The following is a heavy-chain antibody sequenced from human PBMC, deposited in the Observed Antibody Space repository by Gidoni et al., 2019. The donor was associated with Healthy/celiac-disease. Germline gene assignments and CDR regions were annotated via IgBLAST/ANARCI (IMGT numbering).Heavy chain of an antibody. V-gene: IGHV3-15*01. CDR2: IKSKTDGGTT. D-gene: IGHD2-21*02. Sequence: EVQLVESVGGLVKPGGSLRLSCAASGFTFSNAWISLFRQAPGKGLEWVGRIKSKTDGGTTDYAAPVKGRFTISRDDSKNTLYLQKNSLKTEDTAVYYCTTEAMYIVVVTASAEYFQHWGQGTLVTVSS. CDR1: GFTFSNAW. J-gene: IGHJ1*01. CDR3: TTEAMYIVVVTASAEYFQH.